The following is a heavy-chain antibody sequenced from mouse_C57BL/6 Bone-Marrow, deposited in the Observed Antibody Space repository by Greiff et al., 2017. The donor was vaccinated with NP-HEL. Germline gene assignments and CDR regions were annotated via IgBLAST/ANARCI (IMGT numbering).Heavy chain of an antibody. CDR2: INPNNGGT. V-gene: IGHV1-26*01. Sequence: EVQLKQSGPELVKPGASVKISCKASGYTFTDYYMNWVKQSHGKSLEWIGDINPNNGGTSYNQKFKGKATLTVDKSSSTAYMELRSLTSEDSAVYYCARSDGNYTLYWYFDVWGTGTTVTVSS. J-gene: IGHJ1*03. CDR1: GYTFTDYY. CDR3: ARSDGNYTLYWYFDV. D-gene: IGHD2-1*01.